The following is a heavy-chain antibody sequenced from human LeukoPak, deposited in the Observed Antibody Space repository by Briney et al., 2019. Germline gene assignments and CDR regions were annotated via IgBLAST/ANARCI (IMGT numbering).Heavy chain of an antibody. CDR3: AKEKVWVLNYGSGSSGLDY. D-gene: IGHD3-10*01. V-gene: IGHV3-9*01. Sequence: PGGSLRLSCAASGFTFSRYWMHWVRQAPGKGLEWVSGISWNSGSIGYADSVKGRFTISRDNAKNSLYLQMNSLRAEDTALYYCAKEKVWVLNYGSGSSGLDYWGQGTLVTVSS. CDR2: ISWNSGSI. CDR1: GFTFSRYW. J-gene: IGHJ4*02.